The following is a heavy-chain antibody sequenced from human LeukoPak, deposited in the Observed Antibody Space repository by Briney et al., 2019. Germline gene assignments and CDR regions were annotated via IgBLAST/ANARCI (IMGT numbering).Heavy chain of an antibody. V-gene: IGHV4-59*01. CDR1: GGSISSYY. J-gene: IGHJ4*02. D-gene: IGHD3-10*01. CDR2: IYYSGST. CDR3: ARASNYGSGSYYATPFDY. Sequence: SETLSLPCTVSGGSISSYYWSWIRQPPGKGLEWIGYIYYSGSTNYNPSLKSRVTISVDTSKNQFSLKLSSVTAADTAVYYCARASNYGSGSYYATPFDYWGQGTLVTVSS.